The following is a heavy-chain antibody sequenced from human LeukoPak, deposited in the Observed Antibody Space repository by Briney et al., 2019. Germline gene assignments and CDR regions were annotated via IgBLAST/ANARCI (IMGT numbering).Heavy chain of an antibody. D-gene: IGHD2-15*01. Sequence: GASVKVSCKASGYAFSSYYMHWVRQAPGQGPEWMGIINPRRGSTTYAQKFQGRVTMTGDTSTSTVYMELSSLRSEDTAVYYCARDKRIPDYWGQGTLVTVSS. J-gene: IGHJ4*02. CDR2: INPRRGST. V-gene: IGHV1-46*01. CDR3: ARDKRIPDY. CDR1: GYAFSSYY.